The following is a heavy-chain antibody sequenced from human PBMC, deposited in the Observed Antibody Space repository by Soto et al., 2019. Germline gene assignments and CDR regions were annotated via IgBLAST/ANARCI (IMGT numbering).Heavy chain of an antibody. CDR2: IKQDGSEK. V-gene: IGHV3-7*01. Sequence: GGSLRLSCAASGFTFSSYWMSWVRQAPGKGLEWVANIKQDGSEKYYVDSVKGRFTISRDNAKNSLYLQMNSLRAEDTAVYYCARGVVAGDRFLIISTDYYYYYYMDVWGKGTTVTVSS. J-gene: IGHJ6*03. D-gene: IGHD3-3*01. CDR1: GFTFSSYW. CDR3: ARGVVAGDRFLIISTDYYYYYYMDV.